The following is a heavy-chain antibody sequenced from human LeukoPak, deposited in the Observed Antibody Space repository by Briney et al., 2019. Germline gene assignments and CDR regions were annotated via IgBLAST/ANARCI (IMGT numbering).Heavy chain of an antibody. CDR2: IYSGGST. J-gene: IGHJ6*03. V-gene: IGHV3-53*01. CDR1: GFTDSSNY. Sequence: GGSLRLPCAASGFTDSSNYMSWFRQAPGKGLEWVSVIYSGGSTYHADSVKGRFTISRDNSKNTLYLQMNSLRAEDTAVYYCARNYSSSWYQNYYYYMDVWGKGTTVTVSS. CDR3: ARNYSSSWYQNYYYYMDV. D-gene: IGHD6-13*01.